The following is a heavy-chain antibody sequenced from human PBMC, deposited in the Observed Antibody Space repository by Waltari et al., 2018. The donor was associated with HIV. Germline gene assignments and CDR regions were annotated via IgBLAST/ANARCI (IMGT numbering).Heavy chain of an antibody. Sequence: QVQLQQWGAGLLQTSETLSLTCAVYGGSFSGYHWSWIRQPPGKGLEWIGEVNDSGSTKYNPSLKSRATISADTSKNQFSLKLSSVTAADTAVYYCARVPTLVYFDYWGQGNLVTVSS. CDR1: GGSFSGYH. CDR3: ARVPTLVYFDY. D-gene: IGHD2-8*02. J-gene: IGHJ4*02. CDR2: VNDSGST. V-gene: IGHV4-34*01.